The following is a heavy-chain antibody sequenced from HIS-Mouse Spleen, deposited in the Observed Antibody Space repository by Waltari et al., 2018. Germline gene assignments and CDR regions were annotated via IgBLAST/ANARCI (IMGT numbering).Heavy chain of an antibody. CDR3: ARIAEGYSSGWYAFDY. V-gene: IGHV2-70*15. Sequence: QVTLRESGPALVKPPQTLTLTCTFSGFSLSTNRMLVSWIRHPPGKALEWLARIDWDDDKYYSTSLKTRLTISKDTSKNQVVLTMTNMDPVDTATYYCARIAEGYSSGWYAFDYWGQGTLVTVSS. CDR2: IDWDDDK. D-gene: IGHD6-19*01. J-gene: IGHJ4*02. CDR1: GFSLSTNRML.